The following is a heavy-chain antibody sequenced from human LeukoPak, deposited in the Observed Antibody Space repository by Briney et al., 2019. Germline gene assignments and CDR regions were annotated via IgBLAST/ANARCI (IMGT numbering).Heavy chain of an antibody. D-gene: IGHD2-8*02. Sequence: ASVKVSCKASGYIFTSYDINWVRQATGQGLEWMGWMNPNSGNTGYAQKFQGRVTMTRNTSINTAYMELSSLGSEDTAVYYCARGQGDWWYEDYWGQGTLVTVSS. CDR3: ARGQGDWWYEDY. V-gene: IGHV1-8*01. CDR1: GYIFTSYD. CDR2: MNPNSGNT. J-gene: IGHJ4*02.